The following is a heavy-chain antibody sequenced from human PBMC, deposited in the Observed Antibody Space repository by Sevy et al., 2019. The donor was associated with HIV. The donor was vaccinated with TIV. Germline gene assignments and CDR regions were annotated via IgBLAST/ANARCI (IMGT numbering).Heavy chain of an antibody. V-gene: IGHV4-4*07. CDR3: AREDVVVPAAQGVGYFDY. J-gene: IGHJ4*02. CDR2: IYTSGST. D-gene: IGHD2-2*01. Sequence: SETLSLTCTVSGGSISSYYWSWIRQPAGKGLEWIGRIYTSGSTNYNPSLKSRVTMSVDTSKNQFSLKLSSVTAADTAVYYCAREDVVVPAAQGVGYFDYWGQGTLDTVSS. CDR1: GGSISSYY.